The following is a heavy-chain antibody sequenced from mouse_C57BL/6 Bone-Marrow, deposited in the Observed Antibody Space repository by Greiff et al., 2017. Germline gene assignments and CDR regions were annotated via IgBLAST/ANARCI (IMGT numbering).Heavy chain of an antibody. Sequence: EVQLQQSRAELVRPGASVKLSCTASGFNIKDDYMHWVKQRPEQGLEWIGWIDPENGDTEYASKFQGKATITADPSSNTAYLQLSSLTSEDTAVYYCTTGVWDYWGQGTTLTVSS. D-gene: IGHD2-10*02. CDR3: TTGVWDY. J-gene: IGHJ2*01. CDR2: IDPENGDT. V-gene: IGHV14-4*01. CDR1: GFNIKDDY.